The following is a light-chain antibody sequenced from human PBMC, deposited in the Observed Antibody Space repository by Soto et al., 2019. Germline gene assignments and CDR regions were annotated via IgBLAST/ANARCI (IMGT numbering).Light chain of an antibody. V-gene: IGKV1-5*01. J-gene: IGKJ5*01. CDR3: QQYYSYSYA. CDR1: QNMSSW. Sequence: DIQMTQSPTTLSASVGDRVTITCRASQNMSSWLAWYQQKPGRAPKLLIYDASSLASGVPARFSGSGSGTEFSLTISSLQPDDFATYHCQQYYSYSYAFGQGTRLDI. CDR2: DAS.